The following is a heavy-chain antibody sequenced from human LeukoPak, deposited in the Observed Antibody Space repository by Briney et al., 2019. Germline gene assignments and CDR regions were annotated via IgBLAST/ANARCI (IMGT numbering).Heavy chain of an antibody. J-gene: IGHJ4*02. CDR1: GGSISSGGYY. Sequence: SETLSLTCAVSGGSISSGGYYWSWIRQPPGKGLEWIGYIYHSGSTYYNPSLKSRVTISVDRSKNQFSLKLSSVTAADTAVYYCARDSNFDSSGSIDYWGQGTLVTVSS. D-gene: IGHD3-22*01. CDR2: IYHSGST. V-gene: IGHV4-30-2*01. CDR3: ARDSNFDSSGSIDY.